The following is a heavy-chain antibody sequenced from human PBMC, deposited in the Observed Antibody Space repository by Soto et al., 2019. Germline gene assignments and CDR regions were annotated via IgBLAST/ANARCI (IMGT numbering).Heavy chain of an antibody. CDR2: SYYSGRT. J-gene: IGHJ5*02. CDR3: ARQAVDTAMVAFLSRFDP. V-gene: IGHV4-39*01. D-gene: IGHD5-18*01. Sequence: QLQLQESGPGLVKPSETLSLTCTVSGGSISSSSYYWGWIRQPPGKVLEWIGSSYYSGRTYYNPSHKSRVTISVDTSNNQHSLKLGPGTAADSAVYYCARQAVDTAMVAFLSRFDPWGQGTLVTVSS. CDR1: GGSISSSSYY.